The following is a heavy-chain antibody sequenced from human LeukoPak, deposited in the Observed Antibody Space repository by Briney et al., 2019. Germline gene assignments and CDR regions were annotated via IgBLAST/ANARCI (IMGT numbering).Heavy chain of an antibody. V-gene: IGHV4-31*03. D-gene: IGHD1-1*01. Sequence: SETLSLTCTVSGGSLSSGSSYWSWIRQHPGKGLEWIGYIFYTGSTYYNPSLNSRINISVVTSKNQFSLQLSSVTAADTAVSYCARVGIISEPTATFYFDYWGQGTLVTVSS. CDR3: ARVGIISEPTATFYFDY. CDR1: GGSLSSGSSY. CDR2: IFYTGST. J-gene: IGHJ4*02.